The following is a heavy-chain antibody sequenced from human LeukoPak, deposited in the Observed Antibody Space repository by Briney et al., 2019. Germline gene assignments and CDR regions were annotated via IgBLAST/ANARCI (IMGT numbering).Heavy chain of an antibody. D-gene: IGHD2-15*01. CDR3: ARVVAATYHFDY. J-gene: IGHJ4*02. CDR1: GYTFTSYY. CDR2: INPSGGST. Sequence: GASVKVSCKASGYTFTSYYMHWVRQAPGQGLEWMGIINPSGGSTSYAQKFQGRVTMTRDTSTGTVYMELSSLRSEDTAVYYCARVVAATYHFDYWGQGTPVTVSS. V-gene: IGHV1-46*01.